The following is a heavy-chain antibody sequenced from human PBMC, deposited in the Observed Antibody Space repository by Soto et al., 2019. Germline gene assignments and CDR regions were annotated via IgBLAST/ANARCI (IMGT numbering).Heavy chain of an antibody. Sequence: QMQLVQSGPEVKKPGTSVKVSCKASGFTFTSSAMHLVRQSRGQRLEWIGWIVVGSGNPNYAQKFQERVTITRDLSTSTAYMELSSLRSEDTAFYYGAAEPLGFGYYYGMDVWGQGTTVPVS. CDR2: IVVGSGNP. D-gene: IGHD3-16*01. V-gene: IGHV1-58*02. CDR1: GFTFTSSA. CDR3: AAEPLGFGYYYGMDV. J-gene: IGHJ6*02.